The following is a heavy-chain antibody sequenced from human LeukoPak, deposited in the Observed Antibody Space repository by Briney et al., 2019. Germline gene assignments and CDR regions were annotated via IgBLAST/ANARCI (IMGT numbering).Heavy chain of an antibody. CDR2: IFHGGGT. V-gene: IGHV4-39*01. D-gene: IGHD6-19*01. Sequence: SETLSLTCTVSGGSISSDDIHWGWDRQPPGQVLEWIGSIFHGGGTYYKPSLKSRVSIPVDTSKNQCSLKLNSVTAADTAVYYCWRHVSKGWDYYSGLDVWGQGTTVTVSS. CDR3: WRHVSKGWDYYSGLDV. J-gene: IGHJ6*02. CDR1: GGSISSDDIH.